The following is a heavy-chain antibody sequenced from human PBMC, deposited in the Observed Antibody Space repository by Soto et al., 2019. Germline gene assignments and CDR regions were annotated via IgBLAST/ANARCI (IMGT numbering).Heavy chain of an antibody. CDR1: GFTFSSYW. Sequence: GGSLRLSCAASGFTFSSYWMHWVRQAPWKGLVWVSRINSDGSSTSYADSVKGRFTISRDNAKNTLYLQMNSLRAEDTAVYYCARGPYYDILTGYYILLTGFDYWGQGTLVTVSS. J-gene: IGHJ4*02. CDR3: ARGPYYDILTGYYILLTGFDY. D-gene: IGHD3-9*01. V-gene: IGHV3-74*01. CDR2: INSDGSST.